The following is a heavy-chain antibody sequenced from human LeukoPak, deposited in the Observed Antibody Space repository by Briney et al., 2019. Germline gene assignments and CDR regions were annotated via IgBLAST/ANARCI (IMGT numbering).Heavy chain of an antibody. Sequence: SETLSLTCTVSGGSISSSSYYWSWIRQPPGKGLEWIGEINHSGSTNYNPSLKSRVTISVDTSKNQFSLKLSSVTAADTAVYYCARAPMIVVARYYFDYWGQGTLVTVSS. D-gene: IGHD3-22*01. CDR1: GGSISSSSYY. CDR2: INHSGST. V-gene: IGHV4-39*07. CDR3: ARAPMIVVARYYFDY. J-gene: IGHJ4*02.